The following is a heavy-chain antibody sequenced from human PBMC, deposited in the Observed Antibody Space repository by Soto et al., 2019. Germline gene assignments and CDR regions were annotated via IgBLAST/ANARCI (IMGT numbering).Heavy chain of an antibody. CDR3: ARDILQGAPDNLDS. J-gene: IGHJ4*02. CDR1: GFTFNSNA. CDR2: ISYDGRVI. Sequence: QEQLVESGGDVVQPGRSLRLSCAASGFTFNSNAMNWVRQAPGKGLEWVAVISYDGRVIQYTDSVKGRFTISRDDSKNILYLQVYSLRDGDTTLYYCARDILQGAPDNLDSWRQGTLVTVSS. D-gene: IGHD1-1*01. V-gene: IGHV3-30*04.